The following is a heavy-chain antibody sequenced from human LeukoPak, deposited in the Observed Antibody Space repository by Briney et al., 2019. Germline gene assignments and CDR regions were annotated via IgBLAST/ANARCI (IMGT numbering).Heavy chain of an antibody. CDR1: GFTFSSYA. CDR2: ISYDGSNK. CDR3: ARDQGGSPTSYYYYGMDV. D-gene: IGHD1-26*01. V-gene: IGHV3-30*04. J-gene: IGHJ6*02. Sequence: RPGGSLRLSCAASGFTFSSYAMHWVRQAPGKGLEWVAVISYDGSNKYYADSVKGRFTISRDNSKNTLYLQMNSLRAEGTAVYYCARDQGGSPTSYYYYGMDVWGQGTTVTVSS.